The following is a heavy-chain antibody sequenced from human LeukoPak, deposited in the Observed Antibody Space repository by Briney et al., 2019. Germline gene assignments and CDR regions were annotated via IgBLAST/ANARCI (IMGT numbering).Heavy chain of an antibody. CDR3: ARYVVYGSGKYYFDY. D-gene: IGHD3-10*01. V-gene: IGHV4-39*01. J-gene: IGHJ4*02. Sequence: SETLSLTCTVSGGSIGSSNYFWSWIRQPPGQELEWIASINYGGTTYYNPSLKSRVTISVDTSKNQFSLRLSSVTAADTAVYLCARYVVYGSGKYYFDYWGQGSLVSVSS. CDR1: GGSIGSSNYF. CDR2: INYGGTT.